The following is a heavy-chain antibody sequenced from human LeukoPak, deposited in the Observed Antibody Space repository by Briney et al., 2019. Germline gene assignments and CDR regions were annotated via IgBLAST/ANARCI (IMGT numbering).Heavy chain of an antibody. CDR1: GGSVSSGNYY. V-gene: IGHV4-61*01. D-gene: IGHD2-15*01. Sequence: SETLSLTCTVSGGSVSSGNYYWSWIRQPPGKGLEWIGYIYYSGSTNYNRSLKSRVAISVDRSKNQFSLKLSSVTAADTAVYYCARVAPWWVTARSAFDIWGQGTMVTVSS. CDR3: ARVAPWWVTARSAFDI. J-gene: IGHJ3*02. CDR2: IYYSGST.